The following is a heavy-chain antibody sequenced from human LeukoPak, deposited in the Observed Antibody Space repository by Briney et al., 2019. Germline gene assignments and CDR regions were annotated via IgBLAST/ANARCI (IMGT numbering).Heavy chain of an antibody. J-gene: IGHJ4*02. CDR1: GGFISSSSYY. Sequence: PSETLSLTCTVSGGFISSSSYYWGWIRQPPGKGLEWIGGIYYSGSTYYNPSLKSRVTISVDTSKNQFSLKLSSVTAADTAVYYCARRKRDGYNWYFDYWGQGTLVTVSS. CDR3: ARRKRDGYNWYFDY. V-gene: IGHV4-39*01. CDR2: IYYSGST. D-gene: IGHD5-24*01.